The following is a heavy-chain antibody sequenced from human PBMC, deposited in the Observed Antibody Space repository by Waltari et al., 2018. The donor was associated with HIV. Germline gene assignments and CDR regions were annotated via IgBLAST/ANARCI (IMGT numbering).Heavy chain of an antibody. D-gene: IGHD3-10*01. Sequence: QVQLVQSGAEVKKPGASVKVSCKASGYTFTSYGISWVRQAPGQGLEWMGWISAYNGNTNYAQKLQGRVTMTTDTSTSTAYMELRSLRSDDTAVYYCARDNPFGYYGSGSYPHYYYYGMDVWGQGTTVTVSS. CDR3: ARDNPFGYYGSGSYPHYYYYGMDV. V-gene: IGHV1-18*01. CDR2: ISAYNGNT. J-gene: IGHJ6*02. CDR1: GYTFTSYG.